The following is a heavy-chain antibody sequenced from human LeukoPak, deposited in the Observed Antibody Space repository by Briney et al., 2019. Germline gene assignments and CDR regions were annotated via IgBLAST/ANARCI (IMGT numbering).Heavy chain of an antibody. J-gene: IGHJ4*02. CDR3: AIRDGHTDH. CDR1: GYTFTNFA. Sequence: ASVKVSCKASGYTFTNFAMHWVRQAPGQTIEWLAWINPANGYTRYSQQFQDRVTVTSDTSAAKAYMELSGLRSEDKAVYYCAIRDGHTDHWGQGTLVTVSS. V-gene: IGHV1-3*03. D-gene: IGHD5-24*01. CDR2: INPANGYT.